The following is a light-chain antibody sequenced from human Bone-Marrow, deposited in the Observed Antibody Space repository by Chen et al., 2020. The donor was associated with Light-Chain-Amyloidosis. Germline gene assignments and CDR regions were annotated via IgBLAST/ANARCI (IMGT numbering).Light chain of an antibody. J-gene: IGKJ1*01. V-gene: IGKV1-33*01. CDR3: QQYDNLPRT. Sequence: DIQMTQSPSSLSASVGDRVTITCQASQDITTYLNWYQQKPGRAPKLLIYDASNLEIGVPPRFSGSGSGTDFTFTISGLQPDDFASYYCQQYDNLPRTFGRGTTVEVK. CDR2: DAS. CDR1: QDITTY.